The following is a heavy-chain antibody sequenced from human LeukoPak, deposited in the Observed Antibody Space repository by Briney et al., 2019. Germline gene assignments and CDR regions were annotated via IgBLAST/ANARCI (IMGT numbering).Heavy chain of an antibody. CDR1: GFTFASYA. J-gene: IGHJ5*02. Sequence: GGSLRLSCEASGFTFASYAMTWVRQAPGKGLEWVSSISATDGSTYYAYSVRGRFTISTDNIKNTLFLQMSSLRAEDTALYYCVACSSASCYGDRFDPWGQGTLVTVSS. CDR2: ISATDGST. V-gene: IGHV3-23*01. D-gene: IGHD2-2*01. CDR3: VACSSASCYGDRFDP.